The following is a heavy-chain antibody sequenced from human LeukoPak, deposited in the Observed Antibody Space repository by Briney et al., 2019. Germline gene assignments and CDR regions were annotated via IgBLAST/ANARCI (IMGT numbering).Heavy chain of an antibody. D-gene: IGHD3-22*01. J-gene: IGHJ4*02. CDR2: ISYDGSNK. Sequence: PGGSLRPSCAASGFTFSSYGMHWVRQAPGKGLEWVAVISYDGSNKYYADSVKGRFTISRDNSKNTLYLQMNSLRAEDTAVYYCAKISGYYPYYFDYWGQGTLVTVSS. CDR3: AKISGYYPYYFDY. CDR1: GFTFSSYG. V-gene: IGHV3-30*18.